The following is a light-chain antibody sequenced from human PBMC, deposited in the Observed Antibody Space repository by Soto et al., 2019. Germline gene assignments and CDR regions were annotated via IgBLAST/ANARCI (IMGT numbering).Light chain of an antibody. J-gene: IGLJ2*01. CDR2: GNS. V-gene: IGLV1-40*01. Sequence: QSVLTQPPSVSGAPGQRVTISCTGSSSNIGAGYDVHWYQQLPGTAPKLLIYGNSNRPSGVPDRFSGSKSGTSASLAITGLQAEDEADYYFQSYDSSLSGSSVFGGGTKLTVL. CDR1: SSNIGAGYD. CDR3: QSYDSSLSGSSV.